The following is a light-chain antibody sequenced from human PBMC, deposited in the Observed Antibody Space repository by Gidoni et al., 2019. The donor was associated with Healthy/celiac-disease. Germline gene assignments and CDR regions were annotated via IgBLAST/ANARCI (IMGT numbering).Light chain of an antibody. CDR2: AAS. J-gene: IGKJ5*01. CDR3: QQSYSTLIT. Sequence: DIQMTQSPSSLSASVGDRVTITCRASQSISSYLNWYQQKPGKAPKLLIYAASSLQSGVPSRISGSGSGTDFTLTISSRQPEDFATYYCQQSYSTLITFGQGTRLEIK. V-gene: IGKV1-39*01. CDR1: QSISSY.